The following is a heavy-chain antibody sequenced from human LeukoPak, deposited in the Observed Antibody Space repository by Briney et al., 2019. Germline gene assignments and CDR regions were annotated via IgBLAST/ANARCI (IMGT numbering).Heavy chain of an antibody. CDR1: GGTFSSYA. D-gene: IGHD4-23*01. CDR2: IIPILGIA. Sequence: ASVKVSCKASGGTFSSYAISWVRQAPGQGLEWMGRIIPILGIANYAQKFQGRVTITADKSTSTAHMELSSLRSEDTAVYYCARDHDYGGNSGFDYWGQGTLVTVSS. V-gene: IGHV1-69*04. J-gene: IGHJ4*02. CDR3: ARDHDYGGNSGFDY.